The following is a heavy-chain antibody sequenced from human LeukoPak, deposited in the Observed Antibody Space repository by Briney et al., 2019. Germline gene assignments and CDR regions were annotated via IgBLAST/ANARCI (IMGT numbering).Heavy chain of an antibody. CDR2: IYTSGST. CDR1: GGSISSYY. CDR3: ARETSVRYREFDY. V-gene: IGHV4-4*07. D-gene: IGHD1-26*01. J-gene: IGHJ4*02. Sequence: SETLSLTCTVSGGSISSYYWSWIRQPAGKGLEWIGRIYTSGSTNYNASLKSRVSISVDTSKTHFSLKLSSVTAADTAVFYCARETSVRYREFDYWCQATLLTVPS.